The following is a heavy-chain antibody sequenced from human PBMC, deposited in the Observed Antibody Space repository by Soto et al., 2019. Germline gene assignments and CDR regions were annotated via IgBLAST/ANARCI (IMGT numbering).Heavy chain of an antibody. V-gene: IGHV3-30*04. CDR3: ARDGGGFGELLLNSYDAFDL. Sequence: PGGSLRLSCTASGFSFSTYAMYWVRQAPGKGLEWVAIISYDGSNAQYADSVKGRFTVARDNSKNTLYLQMHSLIAEDTAVYYCARDGGGFGELLLNSYDAFDLWGQGKLVTVSS. CDR2: ISYDGSNA. J-gene: IGHJ3*01. CDR1: GFSFSTYA. D-gene: IGHD3-10*01.